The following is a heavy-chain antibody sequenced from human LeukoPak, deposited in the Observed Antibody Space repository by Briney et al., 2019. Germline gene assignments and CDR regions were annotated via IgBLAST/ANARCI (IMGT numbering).Heavy chain of an antibody. D-gene: IGHD2-2*01. CDR2: ISSSSSYI. V-gene: IGHV3-21*01. CDR1: GFTFSSYS. CDR3: ARVRYCSSTSCPSDY. Sequence: GGSLRLSGAASGFTFSSYSMNWVRQAPGKGLEWVSSISSSSSYIYYADSVKGRFTISRDNAKNSLYLQMNSLSAEDTAVYYCARVRYCSSTSCPSDYWGQGTLVTVSS. J-gene: IGHJ4*02.